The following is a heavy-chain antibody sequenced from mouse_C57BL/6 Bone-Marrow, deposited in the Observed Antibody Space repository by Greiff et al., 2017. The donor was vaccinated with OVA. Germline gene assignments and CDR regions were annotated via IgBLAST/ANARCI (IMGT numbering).Heavy chain of an antibody. Sequence: QVQLKESGAELARPGASVKLSCKASGYTFTSYGISWVKQRTGRGLEWIGEIYPRSGNTYYNEKFKGKATLTADKSSSTAYMELRSLTSEDSAVYFCARYYYGSSYFDDWGQGTTLTVSS. CDR2: IYPRSGNT. J-gene: IGHJ2*01. D-gene: IGHD1-1*01. CDR3: ARYYYGSSYFDD. CDR1: GYTFTSYG. V-gene: IGHV1-81*01.